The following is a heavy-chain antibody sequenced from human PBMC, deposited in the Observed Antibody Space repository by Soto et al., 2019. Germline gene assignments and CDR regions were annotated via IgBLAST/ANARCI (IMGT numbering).Heavy chain of an antibody. D-gene: IGHD2-15*01. V-gene: IGHV4-59*01. CDR3: ARDVGYCSGGSCYNWFDP. J-gene: IGHJ5*02. CDR2: IYYSGST. Sequence: SETLSLTCPFSGCSISSYYWSWIRQPPGKGLEWIGYIYYSGSTNYNPSLKSRVTISVDTSKNQFSLKLSSVTAADTAVYYCARDVGYCSGGSCYNWFDPWGQGTLVTVSS. CDR1: GCSISSYY.